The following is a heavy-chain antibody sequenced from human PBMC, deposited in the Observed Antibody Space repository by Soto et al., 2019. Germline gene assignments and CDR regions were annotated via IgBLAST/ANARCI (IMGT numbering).Heavy chain of an antibody. CDR3: ARGYTGYCSGGTCYWFDP. CDR1: GFSFSSYS. CDR2: ISSSASHI. D-gene: IGHD2-15*01. V-gene: IGHV3-21*01. Sequence: EVQLVESGGGLVKPGGSLRLSCAASGFSFSSYSMNWVRQAPGKGLEWVSSISSSASHINYADSVKGRFTISRDNAKKSLYLLMNSLRVEDTAVYYCARGYTGYCSGGTCYWFDPWGQGTLVTVSS. J-gene: IGHJ5*02.